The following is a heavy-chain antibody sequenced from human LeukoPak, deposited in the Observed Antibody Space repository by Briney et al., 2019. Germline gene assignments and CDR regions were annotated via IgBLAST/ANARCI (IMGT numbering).Heavy chain of an antibody. CDR3: ARELYGSGSPGFDY. V-gene: IGHV1-2*02. CDR1: GYTFTGYY. CDR2: INPNSGGT. D-gene: IGHD3-10*01. J-gene: IGHJ4*02. Sequence: ASVKVSCKASGYTFTGYYMHWVRQAPGQGLEWMGWINPNSGGTNYAQKFQGRVTMTRDTSISTAYMELSRLRSDDTAVYCCARELYGSGSPGFDYWGQGTLVTVSS.